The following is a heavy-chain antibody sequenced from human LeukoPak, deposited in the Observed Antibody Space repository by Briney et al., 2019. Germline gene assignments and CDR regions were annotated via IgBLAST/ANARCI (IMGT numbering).Heavy chain of an antibody. CDR3: ATIPYGSGIIDY. V-gene: IGHV1-2*02. J-gene: IGHJ4*02. Sequence: EASVKVSCKASGYTFTDYYMHWVRQAPGQGLECMGWINPNSGGTNYAQEFQGRVTMTRDTSISTAYMEVSSLRSDDTAVYYCATIPYGSGIIDYWGQGTLVTVSS. CDR1: GYTFTDYY. CDR2: INPNSGGT. D-gene: IGHD3-10*01.